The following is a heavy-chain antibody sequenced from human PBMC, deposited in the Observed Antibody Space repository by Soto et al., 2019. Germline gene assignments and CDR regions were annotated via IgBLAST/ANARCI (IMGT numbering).Heavy chain of an antibody. V-gene: IGHV1-8*01. J-gene: IGHJ5*02. CDR1: GYTFTSYD. D-gene: IGHD2-2*01. CDR3: ARGQRNIVSAAYWFDP. CDR2: MNPNSGNT. Sequence: QVQLVQSGAEVKKPGASVKVSCKASGYTFTSYDINWVRQATGQGLEWMGWMNPNSGNTGYAQRFQGRVTMTRNTAISTAYMELSSLRSEDTAVYFCARGQRNIVSAAYWFDPWGQGTLVTVSS.